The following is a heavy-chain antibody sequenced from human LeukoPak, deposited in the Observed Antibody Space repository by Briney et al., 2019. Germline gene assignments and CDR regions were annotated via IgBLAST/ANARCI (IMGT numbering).Heavy chain of an antibody. D-gene: IGHD5-12*01. Sequence: PGGSLRLSCAASGFTVSNDYMSWARQVPGKGLEWVSVIFSGGTTYYADSVKGRFTISRDNSKNTLYLQMDSLRAEDTAVYYCARATDWGQGTMVTVSS. CDR3: ARATD. V-gene: IGHV3-66*01. CDR1: GFTVSNDY. J-gene: IGHJ3*01. CDR2: IFSGGTT.